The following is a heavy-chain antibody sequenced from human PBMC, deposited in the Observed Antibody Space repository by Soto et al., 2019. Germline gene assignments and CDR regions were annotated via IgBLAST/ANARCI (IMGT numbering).Heavy chain of an antibody. CDR2: IYYSGST. D-gene: IGHD5-18*01. CDR1: VGSISSGGYY. J-gene: IGHJ4*02. V-gene: IGHV4-31*03. CDR3: ASVLQLWLLNY. Sequence: SETPSLTCTVSVGSISSGGYYWSWIRQHPGKGLEWIGYIYYSGSTYYNPSLKSRVTISVDTSKNQFSLKLSSVTAADTAVYYCASVLQLWLLNYWGQGTLVTVSS.